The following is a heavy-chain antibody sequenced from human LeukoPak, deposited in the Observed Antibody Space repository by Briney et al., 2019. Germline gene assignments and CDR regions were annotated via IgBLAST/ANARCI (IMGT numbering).Heavy chain of an antibody. CDR3: AWDPLTTVTNY. CDR1: GFTFSSDT. Sequence: PGGSLRLSCAASGFTFSSDTMNWVRQAPGKGLEWGSSISGSSSYINYADSVKGRFTISRDNAKNSLYLQMHRLRAEDTAVYYCAWDPLTTVTNYWGQGTLVTVSS. V-gene: IGHV3-21*01. CDR2: ISGSSSYI. D-gene: IGHD4-17*01. J-gene: IGHJ4*02.